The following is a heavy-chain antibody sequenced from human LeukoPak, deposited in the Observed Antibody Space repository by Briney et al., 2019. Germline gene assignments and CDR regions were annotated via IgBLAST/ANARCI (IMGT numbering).Heavy chain of an antibody. CDR1: GGTFSSYA. D-gene: IGHD6-13*01. CDR2: IIPIFGTA. J-gene: IGHJ5*02. Sequence: SVKVSCKASGGTFSSYAISWVRQAPGQGLEWMGGIIPIFGTANYAQKFQGRVTITADESTSTAYMELGSLRSEDTTVYYCARDPPSGYSSSWYHFDPWGQGTLVTVSS. CDR3: ARDPPSGYSSSWYHFDP. V-gene: IGHV1-69*13.